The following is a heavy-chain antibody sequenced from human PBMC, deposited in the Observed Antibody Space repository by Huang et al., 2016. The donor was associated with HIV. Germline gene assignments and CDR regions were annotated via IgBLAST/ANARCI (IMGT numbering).Heavy chain of an antibody. J-gene: IGHJ5*02. V-gene: IGHV3-30*14. CDR2: LSFRGSNK. D-gene: IGHD3-10*01. CDR1: GFPFRSFA. Sequence: QVRLMESGGGIVTSEASLSISCTAYGFPFRSFAFRWFRQAPGTGCVWWSFLSFRGSNKHDADSAKCRFLGSRDNFKNGLFLHMRNRRPEDAATYYCARDGLSVTMIRGFLITRRQLYNWLDPWGQGAPVTVSS. CDR3: ARDGLSVTMIRGFLITRRQLYNWLDP.